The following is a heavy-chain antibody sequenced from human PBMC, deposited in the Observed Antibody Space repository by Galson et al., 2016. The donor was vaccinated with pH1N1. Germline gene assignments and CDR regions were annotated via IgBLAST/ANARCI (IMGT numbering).Heavy chain of an antibody. D-gene: IGHD6-13*01. CDR3: ARAIAAADSA. J-gene: IGHJ3*01. Sequence: SLRLSCAASGFTFSNAWMSWVRQAPGKGLEWVANIKQDGSEKFYVASVKGRFTISRDNAKNSLYLQMNSLRAEDTAVYYCARAIAAADSAWGQGTMVTVSS. V-gene: IGHV3-7*01. CDR1: GFTFSNAW. CDR2: IKQDGSEK.